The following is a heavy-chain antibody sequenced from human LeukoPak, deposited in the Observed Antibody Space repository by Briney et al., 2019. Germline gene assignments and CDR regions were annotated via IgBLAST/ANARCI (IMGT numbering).Heavy chain of an antibody. J-gene: IGHJ4*02. CDR1: GYTFTSYD. D-gene: IGHD3-10*01. CDR3: ARGVGYNGTGQPTGFDY. CDR2: MNPNSGNT. V-gene: IGHV1-8*03. Sequence: GASVKVSCKASGYTFTSYDINWVRQATGQGLEWMGWMNPNSGNTGYAQKFQGRVTITRNTSISTAYMDLSSLKSEDTPVYYCARGVGYNGTGQPTGFDYWGQGTLVTVSS.